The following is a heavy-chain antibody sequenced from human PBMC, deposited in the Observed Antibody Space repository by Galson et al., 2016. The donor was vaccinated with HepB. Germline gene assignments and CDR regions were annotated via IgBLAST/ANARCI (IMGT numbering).Heavy chain of an antibody. V-gene: IGHV3-23*01. CDR3: AKDLFDFWSGYYTGFDF. J-gene: IGHJ4*02. Sequence: CAASEFTFSSYAMSWVRQAPGKGLEWVSGISGSGSNTYYADSVKGRFMVSRGNSKNTLYLQMNSLRAEDTAVYYCAKDLFDFWSGYYTGFDFWGQGTLVTVSS. CDR2: ISGSGSNT. CDR1: EFTFSSYA. D-gene: IGHD3-3*01.